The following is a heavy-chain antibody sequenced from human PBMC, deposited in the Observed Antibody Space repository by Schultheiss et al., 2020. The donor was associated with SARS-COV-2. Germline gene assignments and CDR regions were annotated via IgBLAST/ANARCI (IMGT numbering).Heavy chain of an antibody. CDR1: GGSISSGGYY. V-gene: IGHV4-31*03. CDR2: IYYSGST. Sequence: SETLSLTCTVSGGSISSGGYYWSWIRQHPGKGLEWIGYIYYSGSTYYNPSLKSRASISVDPSKNQFSLTLASVTAADTAVYFCARDLGRPGFDPWGQGTLVTVSS. D-gene: IGHD2-15*01. J-gene: IGHJ5*02. CDR3: ARDLGRPGFDP.